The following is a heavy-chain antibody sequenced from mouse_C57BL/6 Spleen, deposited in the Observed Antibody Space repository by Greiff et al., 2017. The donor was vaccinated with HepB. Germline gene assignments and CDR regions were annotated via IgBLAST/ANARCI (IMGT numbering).Heavy chain of an antibody. CDR3: ARHGSSYWYFDV. D-gene: IGHD1-1*01. Sequence: QVQLQQPGAELVKPGASVKMSCKASGYTFTSYWITWVKQRPGQGLEWIGDIYPGSGSTNYNEKFKSKATLTVDTSSSTAYMQLRCLTSEDSAVYYCARHGSSYWYFDVWGTGTTVTVSS. J-gene: IGHJ1*03. V-gene: IGHV1-55*01. CDR2: IYPGSGST. CDR1: GYTFTSYW.